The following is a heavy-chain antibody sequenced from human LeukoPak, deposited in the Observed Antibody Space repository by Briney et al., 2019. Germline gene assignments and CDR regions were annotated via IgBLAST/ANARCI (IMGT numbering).Heavy chain of an antibody. Sequence: GGSLRLSCAASGFTFSSYAMHWVRQAPGKGLEWVAVISYDGSNKYYADSVKGRFTISRDNSKNTLYLQMNSLRAEDTAVYYCARRFSSSTLDYWGQGTLVTVFS. D-gene: IGHD6-6*01. J-gene: IGHJ4*02. CDR1: GFTFSSYA. V-gene: IGHV3-30*04. CDR3: ARRFSSSTLDY. CDR2: ISYDGSNK.